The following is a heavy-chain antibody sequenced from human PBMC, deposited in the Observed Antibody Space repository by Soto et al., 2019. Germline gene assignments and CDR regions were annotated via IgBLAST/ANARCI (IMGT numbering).Heavy chain of an antibody. CDR2: IYYSGST. CDR1: GGSISSGGYY. D-gene: IGHD3-22*01. J-gene: IGHJ3*02. CDR3: ARATYYYDSSGYYRQPDAFDI. V-gene: IGHV4-31*03. Sequence: SETLSLTCTVSGGSISSGGYYWSWIRQHPGKGLEWIGYIYYSGSTYYNPSLKIRVTISVDTSKNHFSLKLSSVTAADTAVFYCARATYYYDSSGYYRQPDAFDIWGQGTMVTVSS.